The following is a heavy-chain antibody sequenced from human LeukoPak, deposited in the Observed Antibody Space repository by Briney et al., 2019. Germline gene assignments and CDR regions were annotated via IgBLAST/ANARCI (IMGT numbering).Heavy chain of an antibody. CDR1: GFTFSSYA. CDR3: AKGNGYSYGRYYFDY. Sequence: PGGSLRLSCAASGFTFSSYAMGWVRQAPGKGLDWVSAITASGGNTYYADSVKGRFTISRDNSKNTLYLQVNSLRAEDTAVYYCAKGNGYSYGRYYFDYWGQGTLVTVSS. V-gene: IGHV3-23*01. J-gene: IGHJ4*02. CDR2: ITASGGNT. D-gene: IGHD5-18*01.